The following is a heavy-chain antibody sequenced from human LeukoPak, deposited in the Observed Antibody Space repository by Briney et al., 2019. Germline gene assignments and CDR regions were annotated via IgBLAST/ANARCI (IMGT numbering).Heavy chain of an antibody. D-gene: IGHD3-10*01. V-gene: IGHV4-59*01. CDR2: IYYSGST. J-gene: IGHJ5*02. Sequence: PSETLSLTCTVSGGSISSYYWSWIRQPPGKGLEWIWYIYYSGSTNYNPSLKSRVTISVDTSKNKFSLKLSSVTAADTAVYYCARGGSYYNNNWFDPWGQGTLVTVSS. CDR3: ARGGSYYNNNWFDP. CDR1: GGSISSYY.